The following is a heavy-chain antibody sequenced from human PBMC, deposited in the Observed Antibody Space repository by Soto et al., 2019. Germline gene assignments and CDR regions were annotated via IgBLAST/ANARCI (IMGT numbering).Heavy chain of an antibody. Sequence: GGSLRLSCAASGFTFNIYSMNWVRQAPGKGLEWVSSISSRSSNIDYADSVKGRFTISRDNANNSLYLQMNNPSADDTAVYYCARDTKMLAPLIYMDHWGRGTLVTVSS. CDR1: GFTFNIYS. V-gene: IGHV3-21*01. CDR2: ISSRSSNI. CDR3: ARDTKMLAPLIYMDH. D-gene: IGHD3-22*01. J-gene: IGHJ4*02.